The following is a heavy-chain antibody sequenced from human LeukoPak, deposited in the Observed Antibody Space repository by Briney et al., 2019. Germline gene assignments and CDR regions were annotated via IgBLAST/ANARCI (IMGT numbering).Heavy chain of an antibody. Sequence: GGSLRLSCAASGFTFSSYGMHWVRQAPGKGLEWVAVIWYDGSNKYYADSVKGRFTISRDNSKNTLYLQTNSLRAEDTAVYYCARDRGPRTGFMVREAYDYWGQGTLVTVSS. CDR1: GFTFSSYG. CDR2: IWYDGSNK. J-gene: IGHJ4*02. D-gene: IGHD3-10*01. CDR3: ARDRGPRTGFMVREAYDY. V-gene: IGHV3-33*01.